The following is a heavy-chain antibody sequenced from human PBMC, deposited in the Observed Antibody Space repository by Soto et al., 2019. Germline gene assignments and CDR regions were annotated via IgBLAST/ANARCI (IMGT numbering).Heavy chain of an antibody. CDR3: AKTQTFNGYYGGFDA. D-gene: IGHD3-3*01. V-gene: IGHV3-23*01. Sequence: PWGSLRLSCASTVFSFAGYALTWVRQAPGKGLEWLSAVSGGGASTYYADSVRGRFSISRDVSGNMIYLQLNRLTAGDTATYYCAKTQTFNGYYGGFDAWGQGPLVTVSS. CDR1: VFSFAGYA. CDR2: VSGGGAST. J-gene: IGHJ4*02.